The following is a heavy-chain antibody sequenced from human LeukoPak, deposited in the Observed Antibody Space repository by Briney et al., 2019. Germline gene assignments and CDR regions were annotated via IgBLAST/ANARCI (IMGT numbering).Heavy chain of an antibody. Sequence: SETLSLTCTVSGGSISSGDYYWSWIRQPPGKGLEWIGYIYYSRSTYYNPSLKSRVTISVDTSKNQFSLKLSSVTAADTAVYCCARDLLNEGNHLDYWGQGTLVTVSS. CDR2: IYYSRST. V-gene: IGHV4-30-4*01. CDR1: GGSISSGDYY. D-gene: IGHD4-23*01. J-gene: IGHJ4*02. CDR3: ARDLLNEGNHLDY.